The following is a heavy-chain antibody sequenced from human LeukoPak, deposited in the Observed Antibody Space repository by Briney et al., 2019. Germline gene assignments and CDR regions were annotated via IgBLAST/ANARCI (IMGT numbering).Heavy chain of an antibody. Sequence: GGSLRLSCAASGFTFSSYGMHWVRQAPGKGLEWGAFIRYDGSNKYYADSVKGRFTISRDNSKNTLYLQMNSLRAEDTAVYYCAKEGGIAAAGTFDYCGQGTLVTVSS. V-gene: IGHV3-30*02. CDR2: IRYDGSNK. CDR1: GFTFSSYG. D-gene: IGHD6-13*01. J-gene: IGHJ4*02. CDR3: AKEGGIAAAGTFDY.